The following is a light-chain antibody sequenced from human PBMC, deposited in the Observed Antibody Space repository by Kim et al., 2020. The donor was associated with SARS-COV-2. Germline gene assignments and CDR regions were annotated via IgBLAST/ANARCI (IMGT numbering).Light chain of an antibody. CDR2: DVT. J-gene: IGLJ3*02. CDR1: TGDVGNYNL. V-gene: IGLV2-11*03. CDR3: CSYVVSFTWV. Sequence: GHSITIYCTATTGDVGNYNLVSWYQQYPDKAPKLIIYDVTERASEVPHRFSGSKSDNTASLTISGLQAEDEADYYCCSYVVSFTWVFGGGTQLTVL.